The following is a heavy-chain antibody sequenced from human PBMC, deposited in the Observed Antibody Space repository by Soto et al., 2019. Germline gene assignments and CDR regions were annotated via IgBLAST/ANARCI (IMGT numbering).Heavy chain of an antibody. Sequence: QVQLVQSGAEVKKPGASVKVSCKASGYTFASYAISWMRQAPGQGLEWMGWISAYNGNTIYAQKLQGRVTMTTDTPKRTAYMELRSVRSDDTSVYYRARDPQPPDYWGQGTLLTVSS. V-gene: IGHV1-18*01. CDR2: ISAYNGNT. J-gene: IGHJ4*02. CDR3: ARDPQPPDY. CDR1: GYTFASYA.